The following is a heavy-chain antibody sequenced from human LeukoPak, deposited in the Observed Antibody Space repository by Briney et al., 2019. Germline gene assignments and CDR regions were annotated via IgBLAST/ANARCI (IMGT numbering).Heavy chain of an antibody. CDR3: ARTVTGYSSSWSIFDY. Sequence: PNSGNTAYAQNFHRRLTMTSNTSISTAYMELSSLRSEDTAVYYCARTVTGYSSSWSIFDYWGQGTLVTVSS. J-gene: IGHJ4*02. D-gene: IGHD6-13*01. V-gene: IGHV1-8*01. CDR2: PNSGNT.